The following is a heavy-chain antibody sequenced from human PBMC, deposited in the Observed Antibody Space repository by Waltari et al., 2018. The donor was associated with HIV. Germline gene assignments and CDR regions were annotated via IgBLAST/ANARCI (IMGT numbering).Heavy chain of an antibody. Sequence: EVQLVESGGGLVQPGRSLRLSCVASGYTFDDYAMHWVRQAPGKGQEWVSGIRWNSGSIGYADSVKGRFTIARDNAKNSLYLQMNSLRAEDTALYYCASLGITIFGVGNYYGMDVWGQGTTVTVSS. J-gene: IGHJ6*02. V-gene: IGHV3-9*01. CDR2: IRWNSGSI. CDR3: ASLGITIFGVGNYYGMDV. CDR1: GYTFDDYA. D-gene: IGHD3-3*01.